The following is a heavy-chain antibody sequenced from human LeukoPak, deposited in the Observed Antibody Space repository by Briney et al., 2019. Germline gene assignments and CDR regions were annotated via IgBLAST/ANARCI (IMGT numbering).Heavy chain of an antibody. V-gene: IGHV3-23*01. Sequence: GGSLRLSCAASGFTFSSYAMSWVGQAPGKGLEWVSAISGSGGSTYYADSVKGRFTISRDNSKNTLYLQMNSLRAEDTAVYYCAKDRAIAAAGIQDYWGQGTLVTVSS. CDR3: AKDRAIAAAGIQDY. J-gene: IGHJ4*02. CDR2: ISGSGGST. D-gene: IGHD6-13*01. CDR1: GFTFSSYA.